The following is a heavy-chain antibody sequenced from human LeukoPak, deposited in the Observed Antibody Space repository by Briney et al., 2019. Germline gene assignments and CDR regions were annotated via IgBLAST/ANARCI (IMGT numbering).Heavy chain of an antibody. J-gene: IGHJ4*02. CDR1: GGTISSYY. Sequence: SETLSLTCTASGGTISSYYWSWIRQPAGEGLEWMGRIYTSGSTKYNPSLKRRVIMSVNASKNQYSLKLSSVTAEDTALYYGTEGSGWYDYWGQGTLVTVSS. CDR2: IYTSGST. CDR3: TEGSGWYDY. V-gene: IGHV4-4*07. D-gene: IGHD6-19*01.